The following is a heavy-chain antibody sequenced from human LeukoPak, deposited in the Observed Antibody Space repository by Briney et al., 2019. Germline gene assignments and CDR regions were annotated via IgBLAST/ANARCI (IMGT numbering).Heavy chain of an antibody. CDR1: GFTFSNYN. V-gene: IGHV3-23*01. CDR3: AKNGDRGAYCSGGSCYPYYYYYMDV. Sequence: PGGSLRLSCTASGFTFSNYNMNWVRQAPGKGLEWVSAVSSSGGTTYYADSVKGRFTISRDNSKNTLSLQMNSLRAEDTAIYYCAKNGDRGAYCSGGSCYPYYYYYMDVWGKGTTVTISS. D-gene: IGHD2-15*01. J-gene: IGHJ6*03. CDR2: VSSSGGTT.